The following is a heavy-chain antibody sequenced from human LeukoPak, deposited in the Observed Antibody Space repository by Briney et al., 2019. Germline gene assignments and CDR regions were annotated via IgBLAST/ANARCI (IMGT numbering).Heavy chain of an antibody. CDR3: ARDKQHSYGRYFDH. V-gene: IGHV4-59*01. CDR2: MQSTGNS. J-gene: IGHJ4*02. D-gene: IGHD5-18*01. CDR1: GDSLSTYH. Sequence: SETVSLTCSGSGDSLSTYHWNWIRKPPGRGLEWIGYMQSTGNSNYNPSLRSRVTIFVDTSKNQVALILRSVTAADTAVYFCARDKQHSYGRYFDHWGQGALVTVSS.